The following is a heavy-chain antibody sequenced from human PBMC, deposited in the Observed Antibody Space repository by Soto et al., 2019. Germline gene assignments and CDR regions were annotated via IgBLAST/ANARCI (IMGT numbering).Heavy chain of an antibody. CDR2: IYYSGST. V-gene: IGHV4-59*01. CDR1: GGSISSYY. CDR3: ARDIMGTHYYYHGMDV. Sequence: QVQLQESGPGLVKPSETLSLTCTVSGGSISSYYWSWIRQPPGKGLEWIGYIYYSGSTNYNPSLKSRVNITVDTSKNQFALKLSSVTAADTAVYYCARDIMGTHYYYHGMDVWGQGTTVTVSS. D-gene: IGHD1-1*01. J-gene: IGHJ6*02.